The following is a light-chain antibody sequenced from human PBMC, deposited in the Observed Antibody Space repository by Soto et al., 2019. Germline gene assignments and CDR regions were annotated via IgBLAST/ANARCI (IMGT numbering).Light chain of an antibody. Sequence: EIVLTQSPGTLSLSQGERATLSCRASQSVRNVYLAWYQQKPGQAPRLPIDDASNRATGITDRFSGSGSGTDFTLTINRLEPEDFAVYYFQQSGSSPTTFGQGTKLEIK. CDR2: DAS. CDR3: QQSGSSPTT. V-gene: IGKV3-20*01. J-gene: IGKJ2*01. CDR1: QSVRNVY.